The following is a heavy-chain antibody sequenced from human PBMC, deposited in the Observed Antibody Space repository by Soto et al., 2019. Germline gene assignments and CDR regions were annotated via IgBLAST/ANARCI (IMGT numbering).Heavy chain of an antibody. J-gene: IGHJ6*02. D-gene: IGHD3-3*01. V-gene: IGHV1-3*01. Sequence: GPSVTVSCKASGYTFTSYAMHWVHPADGPSLEWMGWINAGNGNTKYSQKFQGRVTITRDTSASTAYMELSSLRSEDTAVYYCAREYYDFWGLYYYGMDGWGQGTTVTVSS. CDR1: GYTFTSYA. CDR2: INAGNGNT. CDR3: AREYYDFWGLYYYGMDG.